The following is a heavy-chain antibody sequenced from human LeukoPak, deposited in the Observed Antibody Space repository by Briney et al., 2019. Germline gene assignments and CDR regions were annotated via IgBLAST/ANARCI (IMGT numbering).Heavy chain of an antibody. Sequence: ASVKVSCKASGYTFTGYYMHWVRQAPGQGLEWMGWINPNSGGTNYEQKFQGRVTMTRDTSISTAYMELSRLRSDDTAVYYCARDSPSSTSWHFDYWGQGTLVTVSS. CDR2: INPNSGGT. V-gene: IGHV1-2*02. D-gene: IGHD2-2*01. J-gene: IGHJ4*02. CDR3: ARDSPSSTSWHFDY. CDR1: GYTFTGYY.